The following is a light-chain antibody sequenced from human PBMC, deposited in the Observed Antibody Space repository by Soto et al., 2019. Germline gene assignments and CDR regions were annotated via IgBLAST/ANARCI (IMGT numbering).Light chain of an antibody. CDR2: DAT. CDR1: TGAVTSGHY. J-gene: IGLJ1*01. CDR3: LLSYSGAYV. V-gene: IGLV7-46*01. Sequence: QAVVTQEPSLTVSPGGTVTLTCGSSTGAVTSGHYPYWFQQKPGQAPRTLIYDATNKHSWTPARFSGSLLGDKAALTLSGAQPEDEADYYCLLSYSGAYVFGTGTKLTVL.